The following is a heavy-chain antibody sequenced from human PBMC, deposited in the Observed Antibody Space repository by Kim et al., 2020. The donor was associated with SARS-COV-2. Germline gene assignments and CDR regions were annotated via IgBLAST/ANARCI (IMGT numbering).Heavy chain of an antibody. CDR2: IYYSGST. J-gene: IGHJ6*02. D-gene: IGHD2-15*01. Sequence: SETLSLTCTVSGGSISSSSYYWGWIRQPPGKGLEWIGSIYYSGSTYYNPSLKSRVTISVDTSKNQFSLKLSSVTAADTAVYYCARQYCSGGSCYSGRYYYYGMDVGGRYYGMDVWGQGTTVTVSS. CDR3: ARQYCSGGSCYSGRYYYYGMDVGGRYYGMDV. CDR1: GGSISSSSYY. V-gene: IGHV4-39*01.